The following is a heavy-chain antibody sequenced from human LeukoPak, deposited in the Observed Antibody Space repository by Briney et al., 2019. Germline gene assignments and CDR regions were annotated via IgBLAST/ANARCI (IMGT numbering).Heavy chain of an antibody. V-gene: IGHV3-30*02. CDR1: GFTFSSYG. J-gene: IGHJ4*02. CDR3: AKGREKYCTRTSCYHDY. CDR2: IRYDGNNK. D-gene: IGHD2-2*01. Sequence: GGSLRLSCAASGFTFSSYGMHWVRQAPGKGLEWVAFIRYDGNNKYYADSVKGRFTISRDNSENTLYLQMNSLRVEDTAVYFCAKGREKYCTRTSCYHDYWGQGTLVTVSS.